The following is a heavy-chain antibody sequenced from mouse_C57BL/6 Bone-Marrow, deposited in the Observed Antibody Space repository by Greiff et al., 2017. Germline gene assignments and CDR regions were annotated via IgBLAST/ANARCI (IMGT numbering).Heavy chain of an antibody. CDR2: IYPGGGYT. V-gene: IGHV1-63*01. J-gene: IGHJ3*01. Sequence: VQGVESGAELVRPGTSVKMSCKASGYTFTNYWIGWAKQRPGHGLEWIGDIYPGGGYTNYNEKFKGKATLTADKSSSTAYMQFSSLTSEDSAIYYCARGLYYGYDGGPWFAYWGQGTLVTVSA. CDR1: GYTFTNYW. CDR3: ARGLYYGYDGGPWFAY. D-gene: IGHD2-2*01.